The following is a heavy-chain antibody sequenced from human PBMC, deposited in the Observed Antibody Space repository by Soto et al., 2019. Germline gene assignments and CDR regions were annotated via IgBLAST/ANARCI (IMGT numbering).Heavy chain of an antibody. CDR3: ARDWSTMVRGLYYMDV. Sequence: GGSLRLSCAASGFTFSSYSMNWVHQAPGKGLEWVSSISSSSSYIYYADSVKGRFTISRDNAKNSLYLQMNSLRAEDTAVYYCARDWSTMVRGLYYMDVWGKGTTVTVSS. J-gene: IGHJ6*03. D-gene: IGHD3-10*01. V-gene: IGHV3-21*01. CDR1: GFTFSSYS. CDR2: ISSSSSYI.